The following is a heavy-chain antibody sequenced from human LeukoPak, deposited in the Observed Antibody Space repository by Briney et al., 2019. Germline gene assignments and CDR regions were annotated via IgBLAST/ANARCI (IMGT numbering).Heavy chain of an antibody. CDR3: AKGGGTYYFAY. CDR1: GFTFSSYA. V-gene: IGHV3-23*01. CDR2: ISPSGGSA. J-gene: IGHJ4*02. D-gene: IGHD1-26*01. Sequence: PGGSLRLSCAASGFTFSSYAMSWVRQAPGKGLEWVSTISPSGGSAYFADSVKGRFTISRDNSKSTLYLQMNSLRAEDTAVYYCAKGGGTYYFAYWGQGTLVTVSS.